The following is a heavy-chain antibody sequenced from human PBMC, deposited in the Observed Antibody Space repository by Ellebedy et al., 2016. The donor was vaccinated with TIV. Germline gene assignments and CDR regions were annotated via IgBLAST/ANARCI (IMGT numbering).Heavy chain of an antibody. CDR3: ARYSGSGTYYRNGMDV. V-gene: IGHV1-18*01. CDR1: GYTFIDYG. D-gene: IGHD3-10*01. J-gene: IGHJ6*02. CDR2: VSAYSGNT. Sequence: AASVKVSCKSSGYTFIDYGISWVRQAPGQGLDWMGWVSAYSGNTNYADNLQGRVTMTTDTSTDTASMELRSLRSDETAVYYCARYSGSGTYYRNGMDVWGQGTTVTVSS.